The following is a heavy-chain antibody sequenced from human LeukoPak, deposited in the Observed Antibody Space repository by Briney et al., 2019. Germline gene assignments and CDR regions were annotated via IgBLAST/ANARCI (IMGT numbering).Heavy chain of an antibody. J-gene: IGHJ5*02. CDR2: SSHSAIT. V-gene: IGHV4-34*01. CDR1: GGSFSDYY. CDR3: ARDGGPNNYWFDP. D-gene: IGHD1-20*01. Sequence: PSETLSLTCTVYGGSFSDYYWMWIRQSPGRGLEWMGESSHSAITNYSPSLNGRVTVSVDTAKNQFSLKLTSVTAADTAVYYCARDGGPNNYWFDPWGQGTLVIVSS.